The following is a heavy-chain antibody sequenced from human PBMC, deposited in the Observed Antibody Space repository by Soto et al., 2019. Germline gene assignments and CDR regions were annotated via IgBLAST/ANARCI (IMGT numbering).Heavy chain of an antibody. CDR2: ISYDGSNK. V-gene: IGHV3-30*18. CDR1: GFTFGSYG. Sequence: QVQLVESGGGVVQPGRSLRLSCAASGFTFGSYGMHWVRQAPGKGLEWVAVISYDGSNKYYADSVKGRFTISRDNSKNTLYLQMISLRAEDTAVYYCAKVRFSSWYTGASGQDYWGQGSLVPVSS. D-gene: IGHD6-13*01. J-gene: IGHJ4*02. CDR3: AKVRFSSWYTGASGQDY.